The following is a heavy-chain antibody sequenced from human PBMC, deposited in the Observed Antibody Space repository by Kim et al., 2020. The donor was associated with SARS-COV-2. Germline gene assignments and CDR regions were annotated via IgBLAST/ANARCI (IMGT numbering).Heavy chain of an antibody. CDR3: ARGDILTGYTLNYYYYYGMDV. D-gene: IGHD3-9*01. CDR2: IGTAGDT. V-gene: IGHV3-13*01. CDR1: GFTFSSCD. J-gene: IGHJ6*02. Sequence: GGSLRLSCAASGFTFSSCDMHWVRQATGKGLEWVSAIGTAGDTYYPGSVKGRFTISRENAKNSLYLQMNSLRAGDTAVYYCARGDILTGYTLNYYYYYGMDVWGQGTTVTVSS.